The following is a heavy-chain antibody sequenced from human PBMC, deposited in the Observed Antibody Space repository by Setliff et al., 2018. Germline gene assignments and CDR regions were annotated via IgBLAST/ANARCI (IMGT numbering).Heavy chain of an antibody. J-gene: IGHJ4*02. CDR3: ARYQGWRLRGYGIDY. V-gene: IGHV4-38-2*01. D-gene: IGHD3-10*01. CDR1: GYSISSGYY. CDR2: IYHSGST. Sequence: SETLSLTCAVSGYSISSGYYWGWIRQPPGKGLEWIGSIYHSGSTYYNPSLKSRVTISVDTSKNQFSLKLSSVTAADTAVYYCARYQGWRLRGYGIDYWGQGTLVTVSS.